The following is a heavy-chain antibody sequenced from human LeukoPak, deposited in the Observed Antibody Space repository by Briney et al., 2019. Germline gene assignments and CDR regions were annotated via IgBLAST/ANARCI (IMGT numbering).Heavy chain of an antibody. Sequence: PGGSLRLSCAASGFTFDDCGMSWVRQAPGKGLEWVSGINWNAGSTGYADSVKGRFTISRDDAKNSLYLQMNSLRAKDTALYYCARDREDTYLDVWGKGTTVTVSS. V-gene: IGHV3-20*04. CDR3: ARDREDTYLDV. J-gene: IGHJ6*03. D-gene: IGHD2-15*01. CDR1: GFTFDDCG. CDR2: INWNAGST.